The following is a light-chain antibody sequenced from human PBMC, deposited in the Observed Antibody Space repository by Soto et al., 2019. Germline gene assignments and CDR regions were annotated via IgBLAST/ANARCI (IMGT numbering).Light chain of an antibody. CDR3: QHCDTYWA. J-gene: IGKJ1*01. CDR1: QSISGW. V-gene: IGKV1-5*01. CDR2: DAS. Sequence: DIQMTQSPSTLSASVGDRVTITCRASQSISGWLAWYQQKPGKAPKFLISDASTLETGVPSRFSGGGSGTEFTLTISNLQADDFATYYCQHCDTYWAFGPGTRVEVE.